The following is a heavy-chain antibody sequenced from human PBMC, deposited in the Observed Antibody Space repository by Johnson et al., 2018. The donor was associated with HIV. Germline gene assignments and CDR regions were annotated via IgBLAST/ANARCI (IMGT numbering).Heavy chain of an antibody. CDR3: AKGVVLRWNYGAFDI. Sequence: VQLVESGGVVVQPGGSLRLSCAASGFTFDDYAMHWVRQAPGKGLEWVSGISWNSGSIGYADSVKGRFTISRDNAKNSLYLQMNSLRAEDTALYYCAKGVVLRWNYGAFDIWGQGTMVTVSS. J-gene: IGHJ3*02. V-gene: IGHV3-9*01. CDR1: GFTFDDYA. CDR2: ISWNSGSI. D-gene: IGHD1-7*01.